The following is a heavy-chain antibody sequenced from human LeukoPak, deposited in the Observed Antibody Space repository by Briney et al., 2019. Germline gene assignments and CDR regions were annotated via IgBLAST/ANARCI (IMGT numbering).Heavy chain of an antibody. CDR3: ARQPEAYSSGWYGPAAFDY. CDR1: GGSISSYY. Sequence: AETLSLTCTVSGGSISSYYWSWIRQPPGKGLEGIGYIYDSGSTNYNPSLKSRVTISVDTSKNQFSLKLSSVTAADTAVYYCARQPEAYSSGWYGPAAFDYWGQGTLVTVSS. V-gene: IGHV4-59*08. CDR2: IYDSGST. J-gene: IGHJ4*02. D-gene: IGHD6-19*01.